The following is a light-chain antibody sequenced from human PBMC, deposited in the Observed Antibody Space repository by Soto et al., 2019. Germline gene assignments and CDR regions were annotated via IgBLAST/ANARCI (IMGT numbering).Light chain of an antibody. J-gene: IGKJ1*01. V-gene: IGKV1-39*01. Sequence: DIQMTHSPSSLSASVGDRVTITCRASQSISSYLNWYQQKPGKAPKLLIYAASSLQSGVPSRFSGSGSGTDFTLTISSLQPEDFATYYCQQSYSTPRTFGQGTKWISN. CDR2: AAS. CDR3: QQSYSTPRT. CDR1: QSISSY.